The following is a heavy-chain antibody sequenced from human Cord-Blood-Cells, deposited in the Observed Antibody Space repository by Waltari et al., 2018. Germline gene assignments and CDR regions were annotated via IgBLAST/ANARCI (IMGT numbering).Heavy chain of an antibody. CDR3: ARGRVNYYDSSGYYYYFDY. V-gene: IGHV4-31*03. CDR1: GGSISSGGYS. D-gene: IGHD3-22*01. CDR2: IYYSGST. J-gene: IGHJ4*02. Sequence: QVQLQESGPGLVKPSQTLSLTCTVSGGSISSGGYSWSWIRQHPGKGLEWIGYIYYSGSTYYNPSLKSRVTISVDTSKNQFSLKLSSVTAADTAVYYCARGRVNYYDSSGYYYYFDYWGQGTLVTVSS.